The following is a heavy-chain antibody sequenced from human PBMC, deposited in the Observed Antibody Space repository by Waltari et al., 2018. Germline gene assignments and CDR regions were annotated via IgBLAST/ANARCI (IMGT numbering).Heavy chain of an antibody. D-gene: IGHD5-12*01. CDR3: ARRLTPAQRGYNWFDP. CDR2: IIPIFGTA. Sequence: YAISWVRQAPGQGLEWMGGIIPIFGTANYAQKFQGRVTITADESTSTAYMELSSLRSEDTAVYYCARRLTPAQRGYNWFDPWGQGTLVTVSS. J-gene: IGHJ5*02. V-gene: IGHV1-69*01. CDR1: YA.